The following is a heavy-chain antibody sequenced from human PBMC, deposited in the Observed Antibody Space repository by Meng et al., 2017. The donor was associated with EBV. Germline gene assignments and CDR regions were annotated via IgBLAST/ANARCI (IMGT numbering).Heavy chain of an antibody. CDR1: GGAMSPYY. Sequence: QLRESGPGLVRPSETLSLTCTVSGGAMSPYYWNWIRQFPEKGLEWIGYVHESGNSNYNPSRRDRVTISLDTSKNQFSLELNSVTAADTALYYCARLNQFLEWDFDYWGRGTLVTVSS. D-gene: IGHD3-3*01. CDR3: ARLNQFLEWDFDY. V-gene: IGHV4-59*01. CDR2: VHESGNS. J-gene: IGHJ4*02.